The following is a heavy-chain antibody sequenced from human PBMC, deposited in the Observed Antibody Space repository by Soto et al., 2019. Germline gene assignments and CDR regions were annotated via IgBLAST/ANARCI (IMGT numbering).Heavy chain of an antibody. CDR2: IYYSGST. Sequence: PSETLSLTCTVSGGSISSYYWSWIRQPPGKGLEWIGYIYYSGSTNYNPSLKSRVTISVDTSKNQFSLKLSSVTAADTAVYYCAKGERGFWSGYSIYYYYYYYMDVWGKGTTVTVSS. CDR3: AKGERGFWSGYSIYYYYYYYMDV. CDR1: GGSISSYY. V-gene: IGHV4-59*08. D-gene: IGHD3-3*01. J-gene: IGHJ6*03.